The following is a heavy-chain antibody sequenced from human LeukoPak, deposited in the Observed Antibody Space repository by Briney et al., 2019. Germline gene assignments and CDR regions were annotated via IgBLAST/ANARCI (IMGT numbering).Heavy chain of an antibody. J-gene: IGHJ4*02. CDR2: IFYAGST. D-gene: IGHD1-26*01. CDR1: GYSISSNHW. CDR3: ARIGPVLGAAWVDY. V-gene: IGHV4-28*01. Sequence: PSETLSLTCAVSGYSISSNHWWGWIRQPPGKGLEWSGYIFYAGSTYYNPSLKSRVTMSVDTSKNQFSLGLSSVTAVDTAVYYCARIGPVLGAAWVDYWGQGTLVSVSS.